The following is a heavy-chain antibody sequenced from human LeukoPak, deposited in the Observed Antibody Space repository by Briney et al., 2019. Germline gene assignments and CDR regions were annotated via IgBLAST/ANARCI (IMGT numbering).Heavy chain of an antibody. D-gene: IGHD1-26*01. CDR1: GFTLSSYA. V-gene: IGHV3-23*01. J-gene: IGHJ4*02. CDR2: ISGSGGST. CDR3: AKGGKWDVTPFDY. Sequence: GGSLRLSCATSGFTLSSYAMSWVRQAPGKGLEWVSAISGSGGSTYYADSVKGRFTISRDNSKNTLYLQVNSLRAEDTAVYYCAKGGKWDVTPFDYWGQGTLVTVSS.